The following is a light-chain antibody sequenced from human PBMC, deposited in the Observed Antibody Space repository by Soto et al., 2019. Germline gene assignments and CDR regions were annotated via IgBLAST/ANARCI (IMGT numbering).Light chain of an antibody. V-gene: IGLV2-14*01. J-gene: IGLJ2*01. CDR2: DVS. CDR3: CSYTSSSTVL. CDR1: SSDVGVYDF. Sequence: QSVLTQPASVSGSPGQSITISCTGTSSDVGVYDFVSWYQQHPAKAPKLLIYDVSYRPSGVSDRFSGSKSGNTASLTISGLQAEDEADYDCCSYTSSSTVLFGGGAKLTVL.